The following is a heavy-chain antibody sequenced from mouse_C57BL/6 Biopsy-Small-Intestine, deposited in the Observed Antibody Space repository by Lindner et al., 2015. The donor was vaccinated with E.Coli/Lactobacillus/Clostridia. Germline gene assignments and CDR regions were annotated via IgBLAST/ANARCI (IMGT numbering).Heavy chain of an antibody. V-gene: IGHV3-3*01. CDR3: ARDYYNGSFWYFDV. CDR2: TLYSGIT. J-gene: IGHJ1*01. D-gene: IGHD1-3*01. Sequence: VQLQESGPSLVRPSQTLSLTCTITGFSINSDCYWIWIRQFPGNKLEYIGYTLYSGITYYNPSLESRTYITRDTSKNQFSLKLSSVTTEDTATYYCARDYYNGSFWYFDVWGAGTTVTVSS. CDR1: GFSINSDCY.